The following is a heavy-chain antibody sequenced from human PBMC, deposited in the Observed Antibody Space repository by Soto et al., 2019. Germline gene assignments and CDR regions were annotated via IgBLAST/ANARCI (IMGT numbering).Heavy chain of an antibody. D-gene: IGHD3-22*01. CDR3: ARDGGTTYYYDSSGYYTDAFDI. J-gene: IGHJ3*02. Sequence: ETLSLTCAVSGYSISSGYYWGWIRQPPGKGLEWIGSIYHSGSTYYNPSLKSRVTISVDTSKNQFSLKLSSVTAADTAVYYCARDGGTTYYYDSSGYYTDAFDIWGQGTMVTVSS. CDR2: IYHSGST. V-gene: IGHV4-38-2*02. CDR1: GYSISSGYY.